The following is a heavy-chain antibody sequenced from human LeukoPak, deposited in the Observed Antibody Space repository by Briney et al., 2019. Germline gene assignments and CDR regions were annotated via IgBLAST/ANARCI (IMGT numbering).Heavy chain of an antibody. D-gene: IGHD2-2*01. CDR1: GFTFSSHG. CDR3: AKCQGRVCSSTPHGMDV. V-gene: IGHV3-30*18. Sequence: PRGSLRLSCAASGFTFSSHGMHWVRQAPGKGLEWVAVISYEGSIKYYADSVKGRFTISRDNSKNTLYLQMNSLRAEDTAVYYCAKCQGRVCSSTPHGMDVWGRGTTVTVSS. J-gene: IGHJ6*01. CDR2: ISYEGSIK.